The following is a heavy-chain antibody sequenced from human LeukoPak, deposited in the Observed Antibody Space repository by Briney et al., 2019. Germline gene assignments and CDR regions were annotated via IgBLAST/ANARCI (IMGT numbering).Heavy chain of an antibody. CDR2: INPSGGST. CDR3: AGGSGSYVMGLGY. V-gene: IGHV1-46*01. J-gene: IGHJ4*02. Sequence: ASVKVSCKASGYTFTSYYMHWVRQAPAQGLEGMGIINPSGGSTNYAQKFQGRVTITADESTSTAYMELSSLRSEDTAVYYCAGGSGSYVMGLGYWGQGTLVTDSS. CDR1: GYTFTSYY. D-gene: IGHD1-26*01.